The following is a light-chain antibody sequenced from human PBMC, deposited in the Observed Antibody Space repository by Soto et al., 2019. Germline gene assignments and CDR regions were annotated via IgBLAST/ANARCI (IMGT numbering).Light chain of an antibody. CDR3: SSYTSHNTRA. J-gene: IGLJ3*02. CDR1: STDVGAYHY. Sequence: QSALTQPASVSRSPGQSITISCTGTSTDVGAYHYVSWYQHHPGKAPKLIIYDVDNRPSGISDRFSGSKSGNTASLTISGLQAEDESHYSCSSYTSHNTRAFGGGTKLTVL. V-gene: IGLV2-14*03. CDR2: DVD.